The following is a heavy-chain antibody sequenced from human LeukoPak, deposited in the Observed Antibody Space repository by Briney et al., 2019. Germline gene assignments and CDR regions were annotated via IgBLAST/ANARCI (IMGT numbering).Heavy chain of an antibody. V-gene: IGHV4-31*03. CDR1: GGSISSGGYY. Sequence: SQTLSLTCTVSGGSISSGGYYWSWIRQHPGKGLEWIGYIYYSGSTYYNPSLKSRVTISVDTSKNQFSLKLSSVTAADTAVYYCARVARGTTVKFDYWGQGTLVTVSS. CDR2: IYYSGST. CDR3: ARVARGTTVKFDY. J-gene: IGHJ4*02. D-gene: IGHD4-17*01.